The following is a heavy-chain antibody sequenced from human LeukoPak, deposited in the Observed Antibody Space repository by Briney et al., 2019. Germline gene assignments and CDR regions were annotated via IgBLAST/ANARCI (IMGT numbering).Heavy chain of an antibody. Sequence: GGSLRLSCAASGFPFSSYSMNWVRQAPGKGLEWVSSIGGSGGYIYYADSVRGRFTISRDNAKNSLYLQMNSLRAEDTAVYYCASYSYSGSYLVYWGQGTLVTVSS. J-gene: IGHJ4*02. V-gene: IGHV3-21*01. CDR2: IGGSGGYI. CDR1: GFPFSSYS. CDR3: ASYSYSGSYLVY. D-gene: IGHD1-26*01.